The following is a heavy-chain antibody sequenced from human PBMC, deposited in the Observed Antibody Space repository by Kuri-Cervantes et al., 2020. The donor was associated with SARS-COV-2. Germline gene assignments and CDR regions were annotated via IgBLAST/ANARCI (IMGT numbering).Heavy chain of an antibody. V-gene: IGHV3-49*03. D-gene: IGHD3-10*01. CDR3: TTVRFGELLQYYFDY. CDR1: GFAFGDYA. Sequence: GGSLRLSCRTSGFAFGDYAMSWLRQAPGKGLEWIGFIRSKAYGGTTEYAASVKGRFTISRDDSKNTLYLQMNSLKTEDTAVYYCTTVRFGELLQYYFDYWGQGTLVTVSS. J-gene: IGHJ4*02. CDR2: IRSKAYGGTT.